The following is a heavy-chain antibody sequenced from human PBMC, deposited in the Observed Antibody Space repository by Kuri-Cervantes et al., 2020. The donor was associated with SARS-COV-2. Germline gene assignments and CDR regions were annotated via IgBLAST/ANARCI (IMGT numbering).Heavy chain of an antibody. CDR2: IYPGDSDT. CDR3: ARHRGYYYYYKDV. V-gene: IGHV5-51*01. D-gene: IGHD3-10*01. CDR1: GYSFTSYW. J-gene: IGHJ6*03. Sequence: GESLKISCKGSGYSFTSYWIGWVRQMPGKGLEWVGIIYPGDSDTRYSPSFQGQVTISADKSISTAYLQLSSLKASDTAMYYCARHRGYYYYYKDVWGKGTTVTVSS.